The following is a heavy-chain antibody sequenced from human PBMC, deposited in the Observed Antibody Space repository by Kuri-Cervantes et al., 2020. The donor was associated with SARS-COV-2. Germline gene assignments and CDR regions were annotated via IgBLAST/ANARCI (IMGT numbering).Heavy chain of an antibody. CDR2: INHSGST. CDR3: ARVGYGDYGRTEPTDHYYYYYMDV. D-gene: IGHD4-17*01. J-gene: IGHJ6*03. Sequence: SETLSLTCAVYGGSFSGYYWSWIRQPPGKGLEWIGEINHSGSTNYNPSLKSRVTISVDTSKNQFSLKLSSVTAADTAVYYCARVGYGDYGRTEPTDHYYYYYMDVWGKGTTVTVSS. CDR1: GGSFSGYY. V-gene: IGHV4-34*01.